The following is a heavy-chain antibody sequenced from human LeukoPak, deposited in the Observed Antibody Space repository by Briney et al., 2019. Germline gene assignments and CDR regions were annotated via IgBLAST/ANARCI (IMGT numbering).Heavy chain of an antibody. V-gene: IGHV4-31*03. CDR1: GGSISSGGYY. J-gene: IGHJ4*02. D-gene: IGHD3-22*01. CDR2: IYYSGST. Sequence: SETLSLTCTVSGGSISSGGYYWSWIRQHPGKGLEWIGYIYYSGSTYYNPSLKSRVTISVDTSKDQFSLKLSSVTAADTAVYYCARVVLYDSSGYDAFDYWGQGTLVTVSS. CDR3: ARVVLYDSSGYDAFDY.